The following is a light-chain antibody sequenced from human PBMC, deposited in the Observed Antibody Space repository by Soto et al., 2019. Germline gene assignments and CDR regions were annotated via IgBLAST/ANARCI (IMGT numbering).Light chain of an antibody. CDR1: QSVSSSY. V-gene: IGKV3-20*01. CDR3: QQYGSSPLTIS. CDR2: GAS. J-gene: IGKJ5*01. Sequence: SPGTLSLSPGERATLSCRASQSVSSSYLAWYQQKPGQAPRLLIYGASSRATGIPDRFSGSGSGTDFTLTISRLEPEDFAVYYCQQYGSSPLTISFGQRTRLEIK.